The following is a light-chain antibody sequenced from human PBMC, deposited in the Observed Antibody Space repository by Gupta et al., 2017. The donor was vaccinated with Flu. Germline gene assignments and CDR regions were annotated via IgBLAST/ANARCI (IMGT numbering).Light chain of an antibody. J-gene: IGKJ1*01. CDR3: QHYDDWPPWA. Sequence: EIVITQSPPTLSVSPGERVTLSCRASQGISSDLAWYQQKPGQPPRLLMSGASTRATGIPDRFSGSGSGTEFTLTISSLQSEDFAVYYCQHYDDWPPWAFGQGTKVDMK. CDR1: QGISSD. V-gene: IGKV3-15*01. CDR2: GAS.